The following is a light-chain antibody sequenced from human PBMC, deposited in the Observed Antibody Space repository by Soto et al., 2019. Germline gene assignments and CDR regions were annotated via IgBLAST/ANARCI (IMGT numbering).Light chain of an antibody. Sequence: DIQMTQSPSSLSASVGDRVTITCRASKSISTYLNWYQQKPGKAPNLLIYTASSLQSGVPSRFSGSGSGTDFTLTISSLQPEDFATYYCQQSYSPPPITFGQGTRLEIK. J-gene: IGKJ5*01. CDR3: QQSYSPPPIT. V-gene: IGKV1-39*01. CDR2: TAS. CDR1: KSISTY.